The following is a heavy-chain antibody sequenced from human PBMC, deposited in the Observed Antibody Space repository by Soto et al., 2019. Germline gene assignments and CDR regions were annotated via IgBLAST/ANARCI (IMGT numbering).Heavy chain of an antibody. CDR2: INSGGTVA. CDR3: AISTGGFGGLFVVPSDY. CDR1: GFTYESYA. J-gene: IGHJ4*02. V-gene: IGHV3-23*01. D-gene: IGHD3-16*01. Sequence: EVQLLESGGGLVQPGGSLRLSCAASGFTYESYAMSWVRQAPGKGLEWVSGINSGGTVAHYADSVKGRFAISRDNSKNTLSLEMNRLRVDDTGLYYCAISTGGFGGLFVVPSDYWGQGTLVTVSS.